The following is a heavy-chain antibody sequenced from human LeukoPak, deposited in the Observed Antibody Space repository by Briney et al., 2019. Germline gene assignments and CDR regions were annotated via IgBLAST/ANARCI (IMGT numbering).Heavy chain of an antibody. V-gene: IGHV4-30-4*01. CDR2: IYYSGST. CDR3: ARAIERGYSGYDTFDY. CDR1: GGSISSGDYY. Sequence: SQTLSLTCTVSGGSISSGDYYWSWIRQPPGKGLEWIGYIYYSGSTYYNPSLKSRVTISVDTSKNQFSLKLSSVTAADTAVYYCARAIERGYSGYDTFDYWGQGTLVTVSS. J-gene: IGHJ4*02. D-gene: IGHD5-12*01.